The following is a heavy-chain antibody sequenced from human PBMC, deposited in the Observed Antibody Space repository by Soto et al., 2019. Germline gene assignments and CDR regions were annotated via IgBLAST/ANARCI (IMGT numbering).Heavy chain of an antibody. D-gene: IGHD3-16*02. CDR2: IGRTNNT. Sequence: SLRLSWASSGFTFSNSAMTWVRQALGKGPEWVSSIGRTNNTHYADSVKGRFAISRDDSQNTLYLQMNSLTAEDTAVYFCAKVDAYSYRTDHWGQGTLVTVSS. CDR3: AKVDAYSYRTDH. J-gene: IGHJ4*02. V-gene: IGHV3-23*01. CDR1: GFTFSNSA.